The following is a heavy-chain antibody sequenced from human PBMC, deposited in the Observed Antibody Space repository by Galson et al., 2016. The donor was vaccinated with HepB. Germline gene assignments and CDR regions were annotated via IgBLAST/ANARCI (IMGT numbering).Heavy chain of an antibody. CDR1: GFSFSDYS. D-gene: IGHD6-13*01. V-gene: IGHV3-21*01. CDR3: ARDPGGPFIAATGMLDY. Sequence: SLRLSCAASGFSFSDYSMNWVRQAPGKGLEWVSFISISSSSYIYYADSVKGRFTISRDNAKNSVYLQMSSLRVEDTAVYYCARDPGGPFIAATGMLDYWGQGTLVTVSS. CDR2: ISISSSSYI. J-gene: IGHJ4*02.